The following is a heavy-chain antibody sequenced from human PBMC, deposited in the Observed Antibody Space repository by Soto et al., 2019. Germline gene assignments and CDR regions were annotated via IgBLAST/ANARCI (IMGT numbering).Heavy chain of an antibody. Sequence: QVQLVQSGGEVKKPGASVKVSCKASGYIFTNYGVSWVRQAPGQGLEWMGWISAYNGNINYAQKFQGRVTMTTETYTRKAYMELRSLRSDDTAMYYCARAGGSGSYADFDYWGQGTLVTVST. J-gene: IGHJ4*02. CDR3: ARAGGSGSYADFDY. CDR2: ISAYNGNI. D-gene: IGHD3-10*01. CDR1: GYIFTNYG. V-gene: IGHV1-18*01.